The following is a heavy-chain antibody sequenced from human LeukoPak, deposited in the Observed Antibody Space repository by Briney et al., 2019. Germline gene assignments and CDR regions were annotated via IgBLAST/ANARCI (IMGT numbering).Heavy chain of an antibody. CDR2: ISSSSSYI. D-gene: IGHD2-2*01. J-gene: IGHJ6*02. Sequence: GGSLRLSCAASGFTFSSYSMNWVRQAPGKGLEWVSSISSSSSYIYYADSLKGRFTISRDNAKNSLYLQMNSLRAEDTAVYYCARGYCSSTSCPNGMDVWGQGTTVTVSS. V-gene: IGHV3-21*01. CDR1: GFTFSSYS. CDR3: ARGYCSSTSCPNGMDV.